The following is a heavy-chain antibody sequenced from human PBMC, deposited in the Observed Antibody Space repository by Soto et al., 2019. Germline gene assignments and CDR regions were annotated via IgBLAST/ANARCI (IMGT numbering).Heavy chain of an antibody. CDR3: AREGISGSYYNWFDP. D-gene: IGHD1-26*01. V-gene: IGHV1-3*01. CDR2: INPGNGNT. Sequence: GASVKVSCKASGYTFTSYAMHWVRQAPGQRLEWMGWINPGNGNTKYSQRFQGRVTITRDTSASTAYMELSSLRSEDTAVYYCAREGISGSYYNWFDPWGQGTLVTVSS. J-gene: IGHJ5*02. CDR1: GYTFTSYA.